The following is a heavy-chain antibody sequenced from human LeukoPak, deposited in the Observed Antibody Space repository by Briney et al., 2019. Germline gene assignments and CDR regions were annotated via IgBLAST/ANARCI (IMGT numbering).Heavy chain of an antibody. J-gene: IGHJ4*02. CDR1: GGSISSGGYY. V-gene: IGHV4-61*02. Sequence: SETLSLTCTVSGGSISSGGYYWSWIRQPAGKGLEWIGRIYTSGSTNYNPSLKSRVTISVDTSKNQFSLKLSSVTAADTAVYYCARGVYSSSFLFDYWGQGTLVTVSS. CDR2: IYTSGST. D-gene: IGHD6-6*01. CDR3: ARGVYSSSFLFDY.